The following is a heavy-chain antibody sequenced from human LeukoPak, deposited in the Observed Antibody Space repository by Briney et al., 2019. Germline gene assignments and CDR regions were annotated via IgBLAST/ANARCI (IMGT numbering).Heavy chain of an antibody. D-gene: IGHD3-3*01. V-gene: IGHV3-66*02. CDR2: IYSGGRT. J-gene: IGHJ4*02. CDR3: ARDGRSRITIFGVVPFDY. CDR1: GFTISSNY. Sequence: GGSLRLSCAASGFTISSNYRSWVRQAPGKGLEWGSVIYSGGRTYYKDSVKGRFTISTDNSKNSLYLQMNSLRAEDTAVYYRARDGRSRITIFGVVPFDYWGQGTLVTVSS.